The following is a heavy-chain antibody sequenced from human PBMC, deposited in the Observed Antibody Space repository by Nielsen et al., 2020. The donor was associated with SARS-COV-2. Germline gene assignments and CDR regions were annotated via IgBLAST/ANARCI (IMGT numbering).Heavy chain of an antibody. Sequence: GGSLRLSCAASGFIFSNALMTWVRQAPGKGLEWVGRIRSKADGGTTDYAAPVKGRFTISRDDSKNTLYLLMNGLRIEDTGVYYCTTNYDVLTGLESWGQGALVTVSS. V-gene: IGHV3-15*01. D-gene: IGHD3-9*01. J-gene: IGHJ4*02. CDR2: IRSKADGGTT. CDR1: GFIFSNAL. CDR3: TTNYDVLTGLES.